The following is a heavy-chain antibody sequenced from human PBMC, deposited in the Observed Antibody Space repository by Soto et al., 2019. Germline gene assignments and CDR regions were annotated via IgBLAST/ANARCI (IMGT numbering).Heavy chain of an antibody. D-gene: IGHD3-22*01. Sequence: GGSLRLSCAASGFTFSSYSMNWVRQAPGKGLEWVSSISSSSSYIYYADSVKGRFTISRDNAKNSLYLQMNSLRAEDTAVYYCARVGYYDISGYYGTYYYYYGMDVWGQGTTVTVPS. CDR3: ARVGYYDISGYYGTYYYYYGMDV. V-gene: IGHV3-21*01. J-gene: IGHJ6*02. CDR2: ISSSSSYI. CDR1: GFTFSSYS.